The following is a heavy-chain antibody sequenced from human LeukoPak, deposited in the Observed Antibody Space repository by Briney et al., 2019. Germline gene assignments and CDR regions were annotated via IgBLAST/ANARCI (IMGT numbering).Heavy chain of an antibody. Sequence: SETLSLTCTVSGVSISSSSYYWGWLRQPPGKGLEWVVTISYTGSTYSNPSLKSRVSISVDTSKNQFSLKLNSVTAADTAVYYCATSSGYYYAFDYWGQGTLVTVSS. V-gene: IGHV4-39*07. CDR3: ATSSGYYYAFDY. CDR2: ISYTGST. CDR1: GVSISSSSYY. J-gene: IGHJ4*02. D-gene: IGHD3-22*01.